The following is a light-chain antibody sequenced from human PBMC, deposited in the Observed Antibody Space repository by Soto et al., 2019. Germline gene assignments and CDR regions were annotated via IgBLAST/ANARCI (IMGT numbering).Light chain of an antibody. J-gene: IGKJ1*01. Sequence: EIVLTQSPGTLALSPGARATLSCRASQSVSSSYLAWYQQKPGQAPRLLIYGAPSRATGIPDRFSGSGSGTAFTLTISRLEPEDFAVYYCQQYCSSPWTFGQGTKVEIK. CDR1: QSVSSSY. CDR2: GAP. V-gene: IGKV3-20*01. CDR3: QQYCSSPWT.